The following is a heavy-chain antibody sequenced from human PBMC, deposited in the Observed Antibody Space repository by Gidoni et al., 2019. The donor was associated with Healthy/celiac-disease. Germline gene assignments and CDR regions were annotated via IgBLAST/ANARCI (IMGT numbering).Heavy chain of an antibody. CDR3: AKDSATIVVVVAATRLDY. CDR1: GFTFSRYG. CDR2: ISYDGSNK. J-gene: IGHJ4*02. D-gene: IGHD2-15*01. Sequence: QVQLVESGGGVVQPGRSLRLSCAASGFTFSRYGMHWVRQAPGKGLEWVAVISYDGSNKYYADSVKGRFTISRDNSKNTLYLQMNSLRAEDTAVYYCAKDSATIVVVVAATRLDYWGQGTLVTVSS. V-gene: IGHV3-30*18.